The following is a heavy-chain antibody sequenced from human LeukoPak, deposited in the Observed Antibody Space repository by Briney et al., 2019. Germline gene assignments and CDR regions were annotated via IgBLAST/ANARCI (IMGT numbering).Heavy chain of an antibody. D-gene: IGHD4-17*01. V-gene: IGHV1-18*01. J-gene: IGHJ4*02. Sequence: ASVKVSCKASGYTFTSYGISWVRQAPGQGLEWMGWISAYNCNTNYAQKLQGRVTMTTDTSTSTAYMELRSLRSDDTAVYYCARDDYGDYVRDYWGQGTLVTVSS. CDR1: GYTFTSYG. CDR2: ISAYNCNT. CDR3: ARDDYGDYVRDY.